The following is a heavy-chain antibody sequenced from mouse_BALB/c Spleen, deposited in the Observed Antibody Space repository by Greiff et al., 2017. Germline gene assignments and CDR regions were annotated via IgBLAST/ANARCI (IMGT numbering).Heavy chain of an antibody. J-gene: IGHJ4*01. Sequence: VQRVESGPGLVAPSQSLSITCTVSGFSLTSYGVHWVRQPPGKGLEWLGVIWAGGSTNYNSALMSRLSISKDNSKSQVFLKMNSLQTDDTAMYYCARDCGTRAMDYWGQGTSVTVSS. CDR1: GFSLTSYG. CDR2: IWAGGST. CDR3: ARDCGTRAMDY. V-gene: IGHV2-9*02. D-gene: IGHD3-3*01.